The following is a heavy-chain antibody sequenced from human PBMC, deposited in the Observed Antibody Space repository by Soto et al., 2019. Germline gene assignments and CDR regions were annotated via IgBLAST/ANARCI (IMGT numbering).Heavy chain of an antibody. CDR1: GGSFSDNY. D-gene: IGHD3-3*01. V-gene: IGHV4-34*01. J-gene: IGHJ6*03. Sequence: SETXSLTCAVYGGSFSDNYWSWIRQPPGKGLEWIGEINHSGSTNYNPSLKSRVTISVDTSKSQFSLKLSSVTAADTAVYYCAREGVGDFWSGYYRYYYMGVWGKGTTVTVSS. CDR3: AREGVGDFWSGYYRYYYMGV. CDR2: INHSGST.